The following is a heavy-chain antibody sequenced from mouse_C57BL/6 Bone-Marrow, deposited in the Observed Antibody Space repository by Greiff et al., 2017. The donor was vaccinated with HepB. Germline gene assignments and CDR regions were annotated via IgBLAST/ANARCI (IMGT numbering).Heavy chain of an antibody. D-gene: IGHD1-1*01. CDR1: EYEFPSHD. CDR3: ARHGTTVVGPGYFDV. J-gene: IGHJ1*03. CDR2: INSDGGST. V-gene: IGHV5-2*01. Sequence: DVQLQESGGGLVQPGESLKLSCESNEYEFPSHDMSWVRKTPEKRLELVAAINSDGGSTYYPDTMERRFIISRDNTKKTLYLQMSSLRSEDTALYYCARHGTTVVGPGYFDVWGTGTTVTVSS.